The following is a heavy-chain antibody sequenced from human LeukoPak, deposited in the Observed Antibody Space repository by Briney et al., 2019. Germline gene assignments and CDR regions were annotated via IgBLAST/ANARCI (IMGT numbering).Heavy chain of an antibody. CDR3: ARVQGDYEYYFDY. CDR2: IWYDGSNK. Sequence: PGGSLRLSCAASGFTFSSYGMHWVRQAPGKGLEWVAVIWYDGSNKYYADSVKGRFTISRDNSKNTLYLQMNSLRAEDTAVYYCARVQGDYEYYFDYWGQGTLVTVSS. J-gene: IGHJ4*02. D-gene: IGHD4-17*01. CDR1: GFTFSSYG. V-gene: IGHV3-33*01.